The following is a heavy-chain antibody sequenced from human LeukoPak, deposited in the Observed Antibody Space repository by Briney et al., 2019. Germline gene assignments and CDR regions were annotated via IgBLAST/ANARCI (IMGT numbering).Heavy chain of an antibody. Sequence: PGGSLRLSCAASGFTFSSNAIHWVRQAPGKGLEWVAVIWYDGSKRHYADSVKGRFTISRDNSKNTLYLQMNSLRAEDTAVYYCARDGAVAAGYFDYWGQGTLVTVSS. D-gene: IGHD6-19*01. V-gene: IGHV3-33*01. CDR2: IWYDGSKR. CDR1: GFTFSSNA. CDR3: ARDGAVAAGYFDY. J-gene: IGHJ4*02.